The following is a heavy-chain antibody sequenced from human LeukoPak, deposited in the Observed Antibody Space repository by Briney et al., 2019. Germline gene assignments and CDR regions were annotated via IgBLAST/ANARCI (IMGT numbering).Heavy chain of an antibody. CDR3: ARFCSSTSCPGDYYMDV. D-gene: IGHD2-2*01. CDR2: MNPNSGNT. Sequence: ASVKVSCKASGYTFTSYDINWVRQATGQGLGWMGWMNPNSGNTGYAQKFQGRVTMTRNTSISTAYMELSSLRSEDTAVYYCARFCSSTSCPGDYYMDVWGKGTTVTVSS. J-gene: IGHJ6*03. CDR1: GYTFTSYD. V-gene: IGHV1-8*01.